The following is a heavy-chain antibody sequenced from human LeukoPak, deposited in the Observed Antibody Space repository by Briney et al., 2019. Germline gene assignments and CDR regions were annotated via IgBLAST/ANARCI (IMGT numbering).Heavy chain of an antibody. CDR3: ASGVDYGESIDY. J-gene: IGHJ4*02. CDR2: IYSGGST. CDR1: GFTDSSNY. D-gene: IGHD4-17*01. V-gene: IGHV3-53*01. Sequence: PGGSLRLSCAASGFTDSSNYMSWVRQAPGKGLEWVSVIYSGGSTYYADSVKGRFTISRDNSKNTLYLQMNSLRAEDTAVYYCASGVDYGESIDYWGQGTLVTVSS.